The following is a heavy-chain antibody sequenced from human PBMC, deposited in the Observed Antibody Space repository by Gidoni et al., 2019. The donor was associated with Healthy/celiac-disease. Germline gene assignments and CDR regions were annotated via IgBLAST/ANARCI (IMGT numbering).Heavy chain of an antibody. V-gene: IGHV3-48*04. Sequence: EVQLVESGGGLVQPGWSLRLSCAASGFTFSRYRMNWVRQAPGKGLEWVSYISSSSSTIYYADSVKGRFTISRDNAKNSLYLQMNSLRAEDTAVYYCARDWGYCSSTSCHGGGMDVWGQGTTVTVSS. J-gene: IGHJ6*02. CDR2: ISSSSSTI. D-gene: IGHD2-2*01. CDR1: GFTFSRYR. CDR3: ARDWGYCSSTSCHGGGMDV.